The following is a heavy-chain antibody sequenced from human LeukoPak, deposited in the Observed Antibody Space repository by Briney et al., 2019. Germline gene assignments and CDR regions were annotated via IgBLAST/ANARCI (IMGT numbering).Heavy chain of an antibody. CDR3: ARDRAVTMVRGVTFWFDP. J-gene: IGHJ5*02. CDR1: GGSISSGGYY. V-gene: IGHV4-31*03. D-gene: IGHD3-10*01. Sequence: SETLSLTCTVSGGSISSGGYYWSWIRQHPGKGLEWIGYIYYSGSTYYNPSLKSRVTISVDTSKNQLSLKLSSVTAADTAVYYCARDRAVTMVRGVTFWFDPWGQGTLVTVSS. CDR2: IYYSGST.